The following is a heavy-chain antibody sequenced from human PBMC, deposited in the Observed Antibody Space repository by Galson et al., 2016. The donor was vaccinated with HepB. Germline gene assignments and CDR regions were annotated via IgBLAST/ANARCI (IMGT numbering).Heavy chain of an antibody. Sequence: CAISGDSVSSNSAAWNWIRQSPSRGLEWLGGTYYRSKWFYDYAVSVKSRITINADTSKNQFSLQLKSVTPEDTAVYFFARHFDYHDSSGLDSWGQGTLVTVSP. CDR1: GDSVSSNSAA. V-gene: IGHV6-1*01. CDR2: TYYRSKWFY. CDR3: ARHFDYHDSSGLDS. D-gene: IGHD3-22*01. J-gene: IGHJ4*02.